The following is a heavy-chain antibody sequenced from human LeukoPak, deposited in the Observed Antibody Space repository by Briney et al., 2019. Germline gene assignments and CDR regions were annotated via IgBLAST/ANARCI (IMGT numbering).Heavy chain of an antibody. CDR2: IYYSGST. J-gene: IGHJ6*02. V-gene: IGHV4-59*01. D-gene: IGHD4-17*01. Sequence: SETLSLTCTVSGRSLSSYYWSWIRQPPGKGLEWIGYIYYSGSTNYNPSLKSRVTISVDTSKNQFSLKLSSVTAADTAVYYCARDVGGDYDYYNGMDVWGQGTTVTVSS. CDR3: ARDVGGDYDYYNGMDV. CDR1: GRSLSSYY.